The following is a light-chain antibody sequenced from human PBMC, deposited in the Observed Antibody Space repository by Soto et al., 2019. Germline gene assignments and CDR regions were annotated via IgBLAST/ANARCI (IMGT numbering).Light chain of an antibody. V-gene: IGKV3-20*01. CDR3: QQYLASPPWT. Sequence: EIVLTQSPGTLSLSPGERATLSCRASQSVNSGYLAWYQQKPGQAPRLLIDGTSTRAAGIPASFSGSGSGTDFTLPISRLEPEDFAVYSCQQYLASPPWTFGQGTKVE. J-gene: IGKJ1*01. CDR2: GTS. CDR1: QSVNSGY.